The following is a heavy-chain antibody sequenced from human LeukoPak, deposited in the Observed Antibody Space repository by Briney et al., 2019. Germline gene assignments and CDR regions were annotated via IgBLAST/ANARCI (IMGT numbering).Heavy chain of an antibody. J-gene: IGHJ3*02. CDR3: AKEYKEDDYYDSSGSWAFDI. Sequence: PGGSLRLSCAASGFTFSNYAMYWVRQAPGKGLEWVSGISWNSGSIGYADSVKGRFTISRDNAKNSLYLQMNSLRAEDTALYYCAKEYKEDDYYDSSGSWAFDIWGQGTMVTVSS. CDR1: GFTFSNYA. CDR2: ISWNSGSI. V-gene: IGHV3-9*01. D-gene: IGHD3-22*01.